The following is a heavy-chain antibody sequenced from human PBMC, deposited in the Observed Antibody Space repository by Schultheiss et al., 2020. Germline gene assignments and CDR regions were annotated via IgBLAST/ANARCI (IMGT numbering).Heavy chain of an antibody. CDR2: INHSGST. D-gene: IGHD3-22*01. V-gene: IGHV4-34*01. CDR1: GGSFSGYY. CDR3: ARLVLDGDSSGSGY. Sequence: SETLSLTCAVYGGSFSGYYWSWIRQPPGKGLEWIGEINHSGSTNYNPSLKSRVTISVDTSKNQFSLKLSSVTAADTAVYYCARLVLDGDSSGSGYWGQGTLVTVSS. J-gene: IGHJ4*02.